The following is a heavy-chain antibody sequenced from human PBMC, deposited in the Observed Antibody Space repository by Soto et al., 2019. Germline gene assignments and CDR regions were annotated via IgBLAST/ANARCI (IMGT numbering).Heavy chain of an antibody. CDR2: IYYSGST. J-gene: IGHJ4*02. Sequence: SVTLSLTCTVSGVSISSGGYYWSWIRQHPGKGLEWIGYIYYSGSTYYNPSLKSRVTISVDTSKNQFSLKLTSVTAADTAVYYCARDKITGLFDYWGQGTLVTVSS. D-gene: IGHD2-8*02. CDR3: ARDKITGLFDY. CDR1: GVSISSGGYY. V-gene: IGHV4-31*03.